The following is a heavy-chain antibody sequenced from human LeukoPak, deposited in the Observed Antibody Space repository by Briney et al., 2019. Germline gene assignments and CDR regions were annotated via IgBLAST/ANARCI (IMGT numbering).Heavy chain of an antibody. V-gene: IGHV4-59*08. CDR2: IYYSGST. CDR3: ARPKHGEQYIDY. Sequence: SETLSLTCTVSGGSISSYYWSWIRQPPGKGLEWIGYIYYSGSTNYNPSLKSRVTISVDTSKNQFSLKLSSVTAADTAVYYRARPKHGEQYIDYWGQGTQVTVSS. CDR1: GGSISSYY. J-gene: IGHJ4*02. D-gene: IGHD4-17*01.